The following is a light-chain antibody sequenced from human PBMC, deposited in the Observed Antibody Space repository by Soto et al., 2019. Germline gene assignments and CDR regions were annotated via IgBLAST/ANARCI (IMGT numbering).Light chain of an antibody. V-gene: IGLV2-14*01. CDR1: SSDVGGYNY. J-gene: IGLJ2*01. CDR2: EVT. Sequence: QSALTQPASVSGSLGQSITISCTGTSSDVGGYNYVSWYQHHPGKDPKVVIFEVTKRPSGVSSRFSGSKSGNTASLTVSGLQAEDEGDYYCSSFTRSSTVLFGGGTQLTVL. CDR3: SSFTRSSTVL.